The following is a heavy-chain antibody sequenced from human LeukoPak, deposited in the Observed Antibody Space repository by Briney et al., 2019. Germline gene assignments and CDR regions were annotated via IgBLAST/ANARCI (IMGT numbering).Heavy chain of an antibody. D-gene: IGHD6-13*01. CDR1: GFTFSSYS. CDR2: ISSSSSYI. V-gene: IGHV3-21*01. CDR3: AREQGGSWLNYFDY. J-gene: IGHJ4*02. Sequence: GGSLRLSCAASGFTFSSYSMSWVRQAPGKGLEWVSSISSSSSYIYYADSVKGRFTISRDNAKNSLYPQMNSLRAEDTAVYYCAREQGGSWLNYFDYWGQGTLVTVSS.